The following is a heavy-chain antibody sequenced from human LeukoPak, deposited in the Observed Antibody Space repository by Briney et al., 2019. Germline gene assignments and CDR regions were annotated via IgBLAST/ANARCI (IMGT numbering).Heavy chain of an antibody. Sequence: GASVKVSCKASGYTFTGYYMHWVRQAPGQGLEWMGWINPNSGGTNYAQKFQGRVTMTTDTSISTAYMELSRLRSDDTAVYYCARDHCSSTSCYLFDYWGQGTLVTVSS. V-gene: IGHV1-2*02. CDR3: ARDHCSSTSCYLFDY. J-gene: IGHJ4*02. CDR1: GYTFTGYY. D-gene: IGHD2-2*01. CDR2: INPNSGGT.